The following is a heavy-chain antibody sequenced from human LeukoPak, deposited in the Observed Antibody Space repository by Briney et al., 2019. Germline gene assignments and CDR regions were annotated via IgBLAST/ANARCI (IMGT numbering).Heavy chain of an antibody. CDR1: GYTFTSNY. D-gene: IGHD3-16*01. Sequence: GASVKVSCKAFGYTFTSNYMHWVRQAPGQGPEWMGVISPSGGSTTYAQKFQGRVTLTRDMSTSTDYLELSSLRSEDTAVYYCAKRGSYDFDYWGQGTLVTVSS. J-gene: IGHJ4*02. V-gene: IGHV1-46*01. CDR3: AKRGSYDFDY. CDR2: ISPSGGST.